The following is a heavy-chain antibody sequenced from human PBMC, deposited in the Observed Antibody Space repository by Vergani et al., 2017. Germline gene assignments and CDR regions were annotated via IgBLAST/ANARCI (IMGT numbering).Heavy chain of an antibody. V-gene: IGHV3-23*01. CDR3: ARADRGDCSSTSCFTDYYYYYYMDV. J-gene: IGHJ6*03. CDR2: ISGSGGST. CDR1: GFTFSSYA. Sequence: EVQLLESGGGLVQPGGSLRLSCAASGFTFSSYAMSWVRQAPGKGLDWVSAISGSGGSTYYADSVKGRFTISRDNSKNTLYLQMNSLRVEDTAVYYCARADRGDCSSTSCFTDYYYYYYMDVWGKGTTVTVSS. D-gene: IGHD2-2*01.